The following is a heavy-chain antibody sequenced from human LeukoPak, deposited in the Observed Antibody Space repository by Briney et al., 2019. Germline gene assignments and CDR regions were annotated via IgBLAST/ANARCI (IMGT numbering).Heavy chain of an antibody. CDR2: INPNSGGT. V-gene: IGHV1-2*04. CDR3: ARAPLRIAGGCFGGLEF. Sequence: ASVKVSCTASGYTFTGYYMHWVRQAPGQGLEWMGWINPNSGGTNYAQKFQGWVTMTRDTSISTAYMELSRLRSDDTAVYYCARAPLRIAGGCFGGLEFWGQGTLVTVSS. J-gene: IGHJ4*02. D-gene: IGHD6-13*01. CDR1: GYTFTGYY.